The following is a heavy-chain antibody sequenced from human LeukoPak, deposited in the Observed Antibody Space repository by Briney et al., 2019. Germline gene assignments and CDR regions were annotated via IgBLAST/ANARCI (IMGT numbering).Heavy chain of an antibody. CDR2: IYPGDSDT. J-gene: IGHJ6*04. V-gene: IGHV5-51*01. Sequence: GECLQSSCKGAGYSFTSYWVGCVRQMPAKGLEWMGIIYPGDSDTRYSPSFPGQVTISADKSISTAYLQWSSLKASDTAMYYCARTTDDYGDYGGLYGMDVWGKGTTVTVSS. CDR1: GYSFTSYW. D-gene: IGHD4-17*01. CDR3: ARTTDDYGDYGGLYGMDV.